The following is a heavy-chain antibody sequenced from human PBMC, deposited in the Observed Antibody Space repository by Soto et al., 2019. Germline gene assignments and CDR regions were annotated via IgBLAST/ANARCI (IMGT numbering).Heavy chain of an antibody. D-gene: IGHD2-2*01. CDR2: IIPIFGTA. J-gene: IGHJ6*02. V-gene: IGHV1-69*13. Sequence: SVKVSCKASGGTFSSYAISWVRQAPGQGLEWMGGIIPIFGTANYAQKFQGRVTITADESTSTAYMELSSLRSEDTAVYYCAREVYCSGTSCYGRYYYYGMDVWGQGTTVTVSS. CDR3: AREVYCSGTSCYGRYYYYGMDV. CDR1: GGTFSSYA.